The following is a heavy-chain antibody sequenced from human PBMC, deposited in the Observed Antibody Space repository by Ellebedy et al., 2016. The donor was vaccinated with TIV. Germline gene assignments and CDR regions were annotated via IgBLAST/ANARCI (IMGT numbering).Heavy chain of an antibody. CDR3: ARGVGDY. CDR2: IYYSGST. Sequence: MPSETLSLTCTVSDGSISNSDYYWVCIRQPRGKGLAWLGRIYYSGSTYYNPSLKSRVTISLDTSRSQFSLRLSSVTAADTAVYYCARGVGDYWGQGTLVTVSS. J-gene: IGHJ4*02. V-gene: IGHV4-39*07. CDR1: DGSISNSDYY.